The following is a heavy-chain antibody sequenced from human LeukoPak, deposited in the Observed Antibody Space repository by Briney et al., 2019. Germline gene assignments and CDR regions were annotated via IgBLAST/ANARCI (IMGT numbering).Heavy chain of an antibody. J-gene: IGHJ6*02. Sequence: PSETLSLTRTVSRGSLSNYYWSWVREPLGKGLEWIGHAYYSGTANYNPSLKSRVPISVDTSKNKFSMMLSTATAADTPLYFCARTPLPAGVSWYGMDGWGQGTTVAFSS. CDR1: RGSLSNYY. V-gene: IGHV4-59*01. CDR2: AYYSGTA. D-gene: IGHD2-2*01. CDR3: ARTPLPAGVSWYGMDG.